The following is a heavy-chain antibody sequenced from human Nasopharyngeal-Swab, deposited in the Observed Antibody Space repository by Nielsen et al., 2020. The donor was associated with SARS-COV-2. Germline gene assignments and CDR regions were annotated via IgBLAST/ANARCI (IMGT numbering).Heavy chain of an antibody. D-gene: IGHD1-1*01. V-gene: IGHV4-59*01. CDR3: ARESRGGTTSYYYYYYMDV. CDR2: IYHSGSA. CDR1: GGSISSWD. Sequence: GSLRLNCTVSGGSISSWDWCWMRKPAGEGLDWIGHIYHSGSANFSSSLKIRVNISVDTYKYQFSLKLNSVTAADTARYYCARESRGGTTSYYYYYYMDVWGKGTTVTVSS. J-gene: IGHJ6*03.